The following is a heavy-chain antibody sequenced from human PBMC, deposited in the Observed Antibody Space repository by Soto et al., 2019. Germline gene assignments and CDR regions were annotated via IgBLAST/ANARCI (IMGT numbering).Heavy chain of an antibody. CDR1: GFTFSNYA. V-gene: IGHV3-23*01. CDR3: AKGLEGYGANSAFGC. CDR2: ISDGGGFT. J-gene: IGHJ4*02. Sequence: EVQLLESGGGLVQPGGSLRLSCEASGFTFSNYAMSWVRQAPGKGLEWVSAISDGGGFTNYADSVEGRFTISRDNSKNTLYLQMNSLRAEDTAVYFCAKGLEGYGANSAFGCWGQGTPVTASS. D-gene: IGHD4-17*01.